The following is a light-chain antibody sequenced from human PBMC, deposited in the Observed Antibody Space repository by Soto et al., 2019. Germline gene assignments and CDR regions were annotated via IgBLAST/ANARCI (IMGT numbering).Light chain of an antibody. J-gene: IGLJ1*01. V-gene: IGLV2-23*01. CDR1: SSDVGSYNL. CDR2: EGS. CDR3: CSYAGSSNYV. Sequence: QSVLTQPASVSGSPGQSITISCTGTSSDVGSYNLVSWYQQHPGKAPKLMIYEGSKRPSGVSNRFSGSKSGNTASLTISGLQAEAEADYYCCSYAGSSNYVFGNGTKVTV.